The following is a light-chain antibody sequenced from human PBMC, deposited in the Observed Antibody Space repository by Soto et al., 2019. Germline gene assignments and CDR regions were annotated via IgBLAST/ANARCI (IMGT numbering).Light chain of an antibody. CDR1: RSLLYSSNHKNY. V-gene: IGKV4-1*01. CDR2: WAS. CDR3: QQYYGTPLT. J-gene: IGKJ4*01. Sequence: DIVLTQSPDSLSVCLGERATIDCKSSRSLLYSSNHKNYLAWYQHKPGQPPRLLINWASARESGVPDRFSGAGSGTDFTLTISSLQAEDVAVYFCQQYYGTPLTFGGGTKVDI.